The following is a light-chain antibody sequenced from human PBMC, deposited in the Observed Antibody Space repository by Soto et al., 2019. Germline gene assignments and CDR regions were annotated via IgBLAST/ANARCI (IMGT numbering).Light chain of an antibody. CDR1: SSDDGGHNH. Sequence: QSALTQPASVSGSPGQSITISCTGSSSDDGGHNHVSWYQQHPGKAPKLIIYEVGNRPSGVSNRFSGSKSGNTASLTISGFQADDEADYYCNSYTSSSTHVFGTGTKLTVL. V-gene: IGLV2-14*01. CDR2: EVG. CDR3: NSYTSSSTHV. J-gene: IGLJ1*01.